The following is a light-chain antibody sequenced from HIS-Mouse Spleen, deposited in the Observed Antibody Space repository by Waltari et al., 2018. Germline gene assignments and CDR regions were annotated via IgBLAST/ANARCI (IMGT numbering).Light chain of an antibody. CDR1: SSDVGGYTY. V-gene: IGLV2-11*01. CDR3: CSYAGSYTFEVV. Sequence: QSALTQPRSVSGSPGQSVTISCTGTSSDVGGYTYFSWYQQLPAKAPKLMIYDVSKRPSGVPDRFSGSKSGNTASLTISGLQAEDEADYSCCSYAGSYTFEVVFGGGTKLTVL. CDR2: DVS. J-gene: IGLJ2*01.